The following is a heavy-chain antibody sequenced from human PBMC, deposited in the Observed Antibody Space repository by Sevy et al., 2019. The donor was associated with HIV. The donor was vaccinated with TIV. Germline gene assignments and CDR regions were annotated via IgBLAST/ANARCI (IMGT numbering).Heavy chain of an antibody. CDR2: ISYDGGNK. D-gene: IGHD2-2*01. V-gene: IGHV3-30*03. CDR3: ARALYCSSRTCLITYFDS. CDR1: GFTFSSYG. Sequence: GGSLRLSCAASGFTFSSYGIHWVRQAPGKGLEWVAAISYDGGNKYYAGSVKGRFTISRDNSKNTLYLQMNSLGTEDTAVYSCARALYCSSRTCLITYFDSWGQGTLVTVSS. J-gene: IGHJ4*02.